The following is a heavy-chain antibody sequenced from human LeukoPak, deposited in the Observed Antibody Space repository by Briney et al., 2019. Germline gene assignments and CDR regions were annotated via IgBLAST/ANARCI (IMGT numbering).Heavy chain of an antibody. CDR1: GINFSDSE. D-gene: IGHD3-10*01. CDR2: ISSSGTTI. V-gene: IGHV3-48*03. Sequence: GGSLRLSCAASGINFSDSEMNWVRQAPGKGLEWVSYISSSGTTIYYADSVKGRFTISGDNSKNTLYLQMNSLSAEDTAVYYCARDRVWFGELKGFDYWGQGTLVTVSS. J-gene: IGHJ4*02. CDR3: ARDRVWFGELKGFDY.